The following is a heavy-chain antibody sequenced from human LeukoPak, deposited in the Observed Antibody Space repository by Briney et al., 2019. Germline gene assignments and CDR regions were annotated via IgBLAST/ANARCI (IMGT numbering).Heavy chain of an antibody. CDR1: GFTFSTNG. D-gene: IGHD3-22*01. CDR2: IRYDGSNK. J-gene: IGHJ6*03. Sequence: GGSLRLSCAASGFTFSTNGMHWVRQAPGKGLEWVAFIRYDGSNKYYADSVKGRFTISRDNSKNTLYLQMNSLRAEDTAVYYCAKSEPQWFVRDYYHMDVWGKGTTVTVSS. V-gene: IGHV3-30*02. CDR3: AKSEPQWFVRDYYHMDV.